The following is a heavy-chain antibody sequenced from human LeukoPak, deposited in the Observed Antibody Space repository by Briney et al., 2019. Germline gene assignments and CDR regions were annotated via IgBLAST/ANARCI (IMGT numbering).Heavy chain of an antibody. CDR3: AKDMDPGVYYDSGVYFQH. V-gene: IGHV3-7*03. J-gene: IGHJ1*01. CDR2: MRRDGNEI. CDR1: GFTFSTYW. Sequence: GGSLRLSCSASGFTFSTYWMSWVRQAPGKGLEWVANMRRDGNEIYYLDSVKGRFTISRDNAKNSLYLQMNSLRAEDTALYYCAKDMDPGVYYDSGVYFQHWGQGTLVTVSS. D-gene: IGHD3-22*01.